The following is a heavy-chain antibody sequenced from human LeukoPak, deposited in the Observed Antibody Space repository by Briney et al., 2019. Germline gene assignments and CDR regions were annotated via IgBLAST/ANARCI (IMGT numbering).Heavy chain of an antibody. D-gene: IGHD4-17*01. CDR2: IHNTGKT. CDR1: GGSISSGNYY. Sequence: SQTLSLTCTVSGGSISSGNYYWGWIRQHPGKGLEWIGYIHNTGKTDYNPSLKSRIIISLDTSKNRFSLRLSSVTAADTALYYCARKNDYGDSYYMDVWGKGTTVTVSS. V-gene: IGHV4-31*03. CDR3: ARKNDYGDSYYMDV. J-gene: IGHJ6*03.